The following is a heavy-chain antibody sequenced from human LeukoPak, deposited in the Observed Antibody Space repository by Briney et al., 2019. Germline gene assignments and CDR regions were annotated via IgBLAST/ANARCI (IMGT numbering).Heavy chain of an antibody. Sequence: ASVKVSCKASGGTFSIYAISWVRQAPGQGREWMGGIIPIFGTANYAPKFQGRVTITTDESTSTAYMELSSLRSEDTAVYYCTRDGGGYGAPFDYWGQGTLVTVSS. CDR1: GGTFSIYA. V-gene: IGHV1-69*05. D-gene: IGHD4-17*01. CDR3: TRDGGGYGAPFDY. CDR2: IIPIFGTA. J-gene: IGHJ4*02.